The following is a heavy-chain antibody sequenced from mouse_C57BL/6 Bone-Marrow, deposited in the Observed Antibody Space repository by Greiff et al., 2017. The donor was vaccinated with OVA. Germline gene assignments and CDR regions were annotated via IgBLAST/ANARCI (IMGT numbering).Heavy chain of an antibody. CDR1: GYTFTSYW. CDR2: IHPNSGST. J-gene: IGHJ1*03. CDR3: ARKDYGTWYFDV. V-gene: IGHV1-64*01. Sequence: VQLQQPGAELVKPGASVKLSCKASGYTFTSYWMHWVKQRPGQGLEWIGMIHPNSGSTNYNEKFKSKATLTVDKSSSTAYMQLSSLTSEDSAVYYCARKDYGTWYFDVWGTGTTVTVSS. D-gene: IGHD1-1*01.